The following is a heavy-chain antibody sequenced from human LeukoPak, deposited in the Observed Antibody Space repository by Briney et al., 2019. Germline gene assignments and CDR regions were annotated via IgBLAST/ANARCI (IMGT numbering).Heavy chain of an antibody. CDR3: ASAREPVECDY. Sequence: ASVKVSCKASGYSFTSYGISWVRQAPGQGLEWMGWISAYNGNTNYAQKFRGRVTMTTDTSTSTAYMELRSLRSDDTAVYYCASAREPVECDYWGQGTLVTVSS. J-gene: IGHJ4*02. CDR1: GYSFTSYG. V-gene: IGHV1-18*01. D-gene: IGHD1-14*01. CDR2: ISAYNGNT.